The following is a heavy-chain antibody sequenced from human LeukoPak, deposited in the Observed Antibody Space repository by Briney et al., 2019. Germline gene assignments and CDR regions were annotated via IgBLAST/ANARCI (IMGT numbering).Heavy chain of an antibody. CDR3: ATTRGKSGYDSFDY. Sequence: SVKVSCKASGGTFSSYAISWVRQAPGQGLEWMGRIIPILGIANYAQKFQGRVTITADTSTDTAYMELSSLRSEDTAVYYCATTRGKSGYDSFDYWGQGTLVTVSS. V-gene: IGHV1-69*04. D-gene: IGHD5-12*01. CDR2: IIPILGIA. J-gene: IGHJ4*02. CDR1: GGTFSSYA.